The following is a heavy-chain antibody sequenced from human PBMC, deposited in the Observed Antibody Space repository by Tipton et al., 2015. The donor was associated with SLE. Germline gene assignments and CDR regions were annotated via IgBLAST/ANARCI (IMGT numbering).Heavy chain of an antibody. J-gene: IGHJ5*02. CDR3: AGPSITGTSGWFDP. CDR2: IYYTGST. Sequence: LRLSCTVSGGSISSGDYYWSWIRQHPGKGLEWIGYIYYTGSTYYNPSLKSRVTISVDTSKNQFSLKLSSVTAADTAVYYCAGPSITGTSGWFDPWGQGTLVTVSS. V-gene: IGHV4-30-4*08. CDR1: GGSISSGDYY. D-gene: IGHD1-20*01.